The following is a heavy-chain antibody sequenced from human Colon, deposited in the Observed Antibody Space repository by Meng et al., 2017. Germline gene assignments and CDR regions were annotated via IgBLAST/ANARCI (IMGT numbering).Heavy chain of an antibody. CDR3: TTWYGEY. D-gene: IGHD3-10*01. CDR1: GDSVSSNRAL. V-gene: IGHV6-1*01. J-gene: IGHJ4*02. CDR2: TYYRSEWQN. Sequence: QVPLQQSGPGLGKPSQTLSLTCAISGDSVSSNRALWHWVRQSPSRGLEWLGQTYYRSEWQNHYGVSVKSRITITADTSRNQFSLNLNSVTPEDTAVYYCTTWYGEYWGQGTLVTVSS.